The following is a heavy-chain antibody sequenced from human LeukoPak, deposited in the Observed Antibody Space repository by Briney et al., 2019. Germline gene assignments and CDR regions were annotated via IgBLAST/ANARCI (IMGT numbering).Heavy chain of an antibody. D-gene: IGHD2-15*01. CDR3: ARVDGSCSGGSCPSGNWFDP. CDR1: GGSISSYY. CDR2: IYYSGST. V-gene: IGHV4-59*08. Sequence: SETLSLTCTVSGGSISSYYWSWIRQPPGKGLEWIGYIYYSGSTNYNPSLKSRVTISVDTSKNQFSLKLTSVTAADTAVYYCARVDGSCSGGSCPSGNWFDPWGQGTLVTVSS. J-gene: IGHJ5*02.